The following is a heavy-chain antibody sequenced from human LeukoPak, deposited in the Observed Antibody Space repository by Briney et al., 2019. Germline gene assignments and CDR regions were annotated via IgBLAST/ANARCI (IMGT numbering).Heavy chain of an antibody. CDR2: ISGSGGST. Sequence: PGGSLRLSCAASGFTFISYAMTWVRQAPGKGLEWVSVISGSGGSTDYADSVKGRFIISRVNSKNTLYLQMNSLRAEDTAVYYCAKVKGELYTGSFGDYWGQGTLVTVSS. CDR3: AKVKGELYTGSFGDY. D-gene: IGHD1-26*01. CDR1: GFTFISYA. J-gene: IGHJ4*02. V-gene: IGHV3-23*01.